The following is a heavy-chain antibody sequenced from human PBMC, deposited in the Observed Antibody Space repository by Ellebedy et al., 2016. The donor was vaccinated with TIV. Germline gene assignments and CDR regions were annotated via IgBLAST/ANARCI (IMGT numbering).Heavy chain of an antibody. CDR1: GGSISTYH. J-gene: IGHJ4*02. CDR2: VYYTGST. Sequence: SETLSLXCTVSGGSISTYHWNWVRQAPGREPEWIGFVYYTGSTSYSPSLRSRLTISVDTSKNQFSLQLNSVTPEDTAVYYCARDFTTIRGLMNPFDYWGQGILVTVSS. V-gene: IGHV4-59*12. CDR3: ARDFTTIRGLMNPFDY. D-gene: IGHD3-10*01.